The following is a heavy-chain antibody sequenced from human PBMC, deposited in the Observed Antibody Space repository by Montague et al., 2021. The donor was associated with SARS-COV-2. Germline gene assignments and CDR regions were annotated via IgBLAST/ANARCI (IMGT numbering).Heavy chain of an antibody. Sequence: SETLSPTCTVSGGSISSSNYYWDWIRQPPGKGLEWIGSIYDSGSTYYKPSLKSRVTISVDTSKNHFSLKLSSVTAADTAVYYCARRGRKLLPVATTIGGFDIWGQGTMVTVSS. CDR3: ARRGRKLLPVATTIGGFDI. J-gene: IGHJ3*02. CDR1: GGSISSSNYY. CDR2: IYDSGST. D-gene: IGHD5-12*01. V-gene: IGHV4-39*02.